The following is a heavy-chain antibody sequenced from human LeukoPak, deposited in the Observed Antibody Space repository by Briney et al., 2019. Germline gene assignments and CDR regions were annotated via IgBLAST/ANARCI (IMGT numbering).Heavy chain of an antibody. CDR1: GYRFTSYW. V-gene: IGHV5-51*01. CDR2: IYPGDSDT. Sequence: GEPLKISCKASGYRFTSYWIGWVRQMPGKGLEWMGIIYPGDSDTRYSPSFQGQVSISADKSISTAYLQWSSLKASDSAMYYCARNSGAYGVDLLYYWGQGTLVTVSS. J-gene: IGHJ4*02. D-gene: IGHD2-15*01. CDR3: ARNSGAYGVDLLYY.